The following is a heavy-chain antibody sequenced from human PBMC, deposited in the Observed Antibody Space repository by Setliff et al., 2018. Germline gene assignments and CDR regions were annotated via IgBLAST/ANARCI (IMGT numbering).Heavy chain of an antibody. V-gene: IGHV4-59*08. CDR2: IYYSGTT. CDR3: ARHHAQYYSDSSGYFYEDWYFDL. CDR1: GGSISNYY. J-gene: IGHJ2*01. D-gene: IGHD3-22*01. Sequence: SETLSLTCTVSGGSISNYYWSWTRQPPGKGLEWIGYIYYSGTTNSIPSLKSRVTISVDTSKNQFSLKLSSVTAADTAVYYCARHHAQYYSDSSGYFYEDWYFDLWGRGTLVTVSS.